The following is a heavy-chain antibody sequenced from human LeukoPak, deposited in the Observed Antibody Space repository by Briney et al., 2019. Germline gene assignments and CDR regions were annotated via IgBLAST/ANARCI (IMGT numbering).Heavy chain of an antibody. D-gene: IGHD3-22*01. V-gene: IGHV5-51*01. Sequence: GESLKISCRGSEYSFTNYWIGWVRLMPGKGLEWMGIIYPGDSATRYSPSFQGQVTISADKSISTAYLQWSSLKASDTAMYYCARAGHRHDRQYFDYWGQGTLVTVSS. J-gene: IGHJ4*02. CDR3: ARAGHRHDRQYFDY. CDR1: EYSFTNYW. CDR2: IYPGDSAT.